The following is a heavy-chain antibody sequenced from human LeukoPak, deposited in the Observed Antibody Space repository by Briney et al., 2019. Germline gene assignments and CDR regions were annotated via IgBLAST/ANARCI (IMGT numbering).Heavy chain of an antibody. Sequence: GASVKVSCKASGYTLTSYGIGWVRQSPGQGLEWMGWISPYNGNTNYAPKLQGRLTMTTDTSTSTAYMELRSLRSDDTAVYYCARDRQCGYWGQGTLVTVSP. D-gene: IGHD2-21*01. V-gene: IGHV1-18*01. CDR1: GYTLTSYG. J-gene: IGHJ4*02. CDR2: ISPYNGNT. CDR3: ARDRQCGY.